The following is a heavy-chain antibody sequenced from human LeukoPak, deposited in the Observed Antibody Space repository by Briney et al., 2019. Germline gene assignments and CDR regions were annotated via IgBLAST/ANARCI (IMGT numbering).Heavy chain of an antibody. CDR3: ARAADYDFWSGYLDLYFDY. CDR2: ISYDGSNK. D-gene: IGHD3-3*01. CDR1: GFTFSSYG. V-gene: IGHV3-30*03. Sequence: PGGSLRLSCAASGFTFSSYGMHWVRQAPGKGLEWVAVISYDGSNKYYADSVKGRFTISRDNSKNTLYLQMNSLRAEDTAVYYCARAADYDFWSGYLDLYFDYWGQGTLVTVSS. J-gene: IGHJ4*02.